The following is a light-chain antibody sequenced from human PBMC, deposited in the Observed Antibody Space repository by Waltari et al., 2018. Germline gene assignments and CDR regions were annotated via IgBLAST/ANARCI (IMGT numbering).Light chain of an antibody. V-gene: IGLV1-44*01. CDR1: SSNIGSNT. CDR3: AAWDDIVRGV. CDR2: SNS. J-gene: IGLJ3*02. Sequence: QSVLTQPPSVSGTPGQRVTISCSGSSSNIGSNTVHWYQQVPGTAPKLPIYSNSQRPSGVPDRFSGSKSGTSASLAISGLQSEDEAVYYCAAWDDIVRGVFGGGTKVTVL.